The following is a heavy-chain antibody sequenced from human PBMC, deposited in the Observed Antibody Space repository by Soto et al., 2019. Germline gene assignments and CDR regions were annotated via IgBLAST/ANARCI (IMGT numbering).Heavy chain of an antibody. CDR2: IKQDGSEK. D-gene: IGHD3-3*02. Sequence: EVQLVESGGGLVQPGGSLRLSCAASGFTFSSYWMSWVRQAPGKGLEWVANIKQDGSEKYYVDSVKGRFTISRDNAKNLLYLQINRPGGEGTAVFFWAGESSHFWGCLYNWFDPWGQGTLVTVSS. J-gene: IGHJ5*02. V-gene: IGHV3-7*04. CDR1: GFTFSSYW. CDR3: AGESSHFWGCLYNWFDP.